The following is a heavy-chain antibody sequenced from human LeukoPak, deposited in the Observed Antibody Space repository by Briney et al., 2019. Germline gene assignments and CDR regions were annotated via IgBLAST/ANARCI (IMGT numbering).Heavy chain of an antibody. J-gene: IGHJ5*02. D-gene: IGHD2-21*02. CDR3: ARWGGGDSRWFDP. V-gene: IGHV5-51*01. CDR2: IFPGDSDT. CDR1: GYSFTTYW. Sequence: GESLKISGEGSGYSFTTYWIGGVRQIPGKGLEGMGIIFPGDSDTRYTPSFQGQVTISADKSISTAYLQWSSLKASDTGMYYCARWGGGDSRWFDPWGQGTLVTVSS.